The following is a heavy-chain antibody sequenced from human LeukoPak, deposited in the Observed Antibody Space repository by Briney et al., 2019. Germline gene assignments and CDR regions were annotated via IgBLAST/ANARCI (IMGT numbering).Heavy chain of an antibody. D-gene: IGHD2-15*01. J-gene: IGHJ6*03. CDR3: ARKSVAATPRDIVYQYSYMDV. CDR1: GYTFTSYA. Sequence: ASVKVSCKASGYTFTSYAMNWVRQAPGQGLEWMGWINTNTGNPTHAQGFTGRFVFSLDTSVSTAYLQISSLKTEDTAVYYCARKSVAATPRDIVYQYSYMDVWGKGTTVTVSS. V-gene: IGHV7-4-1*02. CDR2: INTNTGNP.